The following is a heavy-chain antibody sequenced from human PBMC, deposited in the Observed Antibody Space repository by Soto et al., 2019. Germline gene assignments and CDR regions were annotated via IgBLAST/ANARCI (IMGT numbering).Heavy chain of an antibody. CDR2: IYYSGST. J-gene: IGHJ6*02. V-gene: IGHV4-30-4*01. Sequence: SETLSLTCTVSGGSISSGGYYWSWIRQHPGTGLEWIGHIYYSGSTYYNPSLKSRVTISVDTSKNQFSLKLSSVTAADTAVYYCARVGDYCISTSCQRGAPYYYYGMDVWGQGTTVTVS. CDR1: GGSISSGGYY. D-gene: IGHD2-2*01. CDR3: ARVGDYCISTSCQRGAPYYYYGMDV.